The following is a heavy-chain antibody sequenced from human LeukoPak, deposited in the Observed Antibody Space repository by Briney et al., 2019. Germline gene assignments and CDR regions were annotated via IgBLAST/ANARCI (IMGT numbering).Heavy chain of an antibody. D-gene: IGHD3-22*01. CDR1: GASITRSDSY. J-gene: IGHJ4*02. CDR2: ISYGGHT. Sequence: PSETLSLTCSVSGASITRSDSYWGYIRQPPGKGLEWIGSISYGGHTYYNPSLKTRVTISVDTSKDLFSLTLSSVTAADTAVYYCARQVEMYDSSGFYYVFDYWGQGTLVTVSS. V-gene: IGHV4-39*01. CDR3: ARQVEMYDSSGFYYVFDY.